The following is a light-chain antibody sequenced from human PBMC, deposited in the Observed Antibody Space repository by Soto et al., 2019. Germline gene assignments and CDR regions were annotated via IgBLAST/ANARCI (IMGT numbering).Light chain of an antibody. J-gene: IGKJ4*01. CDR2: GAS. CDR3: QHNYNTPRT. CDR1: QTISSY. Sequence: DIQMTQSPSSLSASVGDRVTITCRASQTISSYLNWYQQKPGKAPQLLIYGASSLESGGPSRFSGSGSGTDFTLTISSLQPEYVATYYCQHNYNTPRTFGGGTKVEIK. V-gene: IGKV1-39*01.